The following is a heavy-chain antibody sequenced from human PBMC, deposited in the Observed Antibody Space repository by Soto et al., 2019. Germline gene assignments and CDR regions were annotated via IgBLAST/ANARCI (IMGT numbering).Heavy chain of an antibody. CDR1: GFTFSSYG. V-gene: IGHV3-33*01. J-gene: IGHJ6*02. CDR3: ARDIDSPGGGYSYSGIHYYGMDV. D-gene: IGHD5-18*01. Sequence: GGSLRLSCAASGFTFSSYGMHWVRQAPGKGLEWVAVIWYDGSNKYYADSVKGRFTISRDNSKNTLYLQMNSLRAEDTAVYYCARDIDSPGGGYSYSGIHYYGMDVWGQGTTVTVSS. CDR2: IWYDGSNK.